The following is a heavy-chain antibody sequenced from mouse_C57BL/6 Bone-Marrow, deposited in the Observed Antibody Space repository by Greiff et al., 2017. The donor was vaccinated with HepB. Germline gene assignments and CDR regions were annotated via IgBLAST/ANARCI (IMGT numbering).Heavy chain of an antibody. CDR2: IHPNSGST. Sequence: VQLQQPGAELVKPGASVKLSCKASGYTFTSYWMHWVKQRPGQGLEWIGMIHPNSGSTNYNEKFKSKATLTVDKSSSTAYMQLSSLTSEDSAVYYCARWGAGGSCWYFDVWGTGTTVTVSS. V-gene: IGHV1-64*01. D-gene: IGHD1-1*01. CDR3: ARWGAGGSCWYFDV. CDR1: GYTFTSYW. J-gene: IGHJ1*03.